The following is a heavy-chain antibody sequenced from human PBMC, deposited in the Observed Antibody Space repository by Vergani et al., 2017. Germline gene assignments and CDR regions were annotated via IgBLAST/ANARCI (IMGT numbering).Heavy chain of an antibody. D-gene: IGHD5-12*01. CDR1: GFTFSSYS. J-gene: IGHJ4*02. V-gene: IGHV3-48*01. Sequence: EVQLVESGGGLVQPGGSLRLSCAASGFTFSSYSMNWVRQAPGKGLEWVSYISSSSSTIYYADSVKGRFTISRDNAKNSLYLQMNSLRAEDTAVYYCARDPGYSGYELWGQGTLVTVSS. CDR2: ISSSSSTI. CDR3: ARDPGYSGYEL.